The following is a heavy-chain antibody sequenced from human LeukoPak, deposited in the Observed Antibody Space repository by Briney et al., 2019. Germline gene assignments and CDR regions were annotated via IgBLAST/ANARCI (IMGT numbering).Heavy chain of an antibody. J-gene: IGHJ4*02. Sequence: SVKVSCKASGGTFSSYAISWVRQAPGQGLEWMGRIIPIFGTANYAQKFQGRVTITTDESTSAAYMELSSLRSEDTAVYYCARVAVGASYFDYWGQGTLVTVSS. V-gene: IGHV1-69*05. CDR1: GGTFSSYA. D-gene: IGHD1-26*01. CDR3: ARVAVGASYFDY. CDR2: IIPIFGTA.